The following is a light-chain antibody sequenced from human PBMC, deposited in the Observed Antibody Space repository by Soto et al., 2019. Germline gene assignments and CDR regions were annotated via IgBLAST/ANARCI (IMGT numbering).Light chain of an antibody. Sequence: DIVMTQSPDSLAVSLGERATINCKSSQSVLYSSNNKNYLAWYQHKPGQPPKLLIYWASTRESGVPDRFSGSESGTDFTLTISSLQAEDVAVYYCQQYYSTPHTFGQGTKLEIK. V-gene: IGKV4-1*01. CDR1: QSVLYSSNNKNY. CDR2: WAS. J-gene: IGKJ2*01. CDR3: QQYYSTPHT.